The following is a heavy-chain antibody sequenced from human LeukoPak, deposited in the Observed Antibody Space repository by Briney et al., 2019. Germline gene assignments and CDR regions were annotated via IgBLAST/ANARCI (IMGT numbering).Heavy chain of an antibody. Sequence: SETLSLTCTVSGGSISSHYWSWIRQPPGKGLEWIGYIYYSGSTNYNPSLKSRVTISVDTSKNQFSLKPSSVTAADTAVYYCARGGLPDYWGQGTLVTVSS. CDR2: IYYSGST. V-gene: IGHV4-59*11. D-gene: IGHD2-15*01. CDR3: ARGGLPDY. CDR1: GGSISSHY. J-gene: IGHJ4*02.